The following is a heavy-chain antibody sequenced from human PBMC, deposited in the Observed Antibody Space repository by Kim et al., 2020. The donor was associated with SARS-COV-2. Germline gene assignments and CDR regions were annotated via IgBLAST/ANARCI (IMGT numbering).Heavy chain of an antibody. J-gene: IGHJ4*02. D-gene: IGHD3-22*01. CDR3: VSKRADSSGFIDS. V-gene: IGHV4-59*03. Sequence: NYNPALQSRVAISVDSSKNQFSLNLNSRTTADTAVYYCVSKRADSSGFIDSWGQGTLVTVSS.